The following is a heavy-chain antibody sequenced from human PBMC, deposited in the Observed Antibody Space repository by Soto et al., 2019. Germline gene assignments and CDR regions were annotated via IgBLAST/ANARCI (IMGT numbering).Heavy chain of an antibody. J-gene: IGHJ4*02. CDR1: GFSLSTIGVG. CDR3: SVDRSGYYGFEY. D-gene: IGHD3-22*01. Sequence: SGPTLVNPTQTLTLTCTFSGFSLSTIGVGVGWIRQPPGKALEWLALIYWNDDKRYSPSLKSRLTITKDTSKNQVVLTMTNMDPVDTATYYWSVDRSGYYGFEYWGQGTLVTVSS. V-gene: IGHV2-5*01. CDR2: IYWNDDK.